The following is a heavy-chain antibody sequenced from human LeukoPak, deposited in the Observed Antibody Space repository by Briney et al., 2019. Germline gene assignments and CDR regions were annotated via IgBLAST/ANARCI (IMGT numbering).Heavy chain of an antibody. D-gene: IGHD1-1*01. V-gene: IGHV4-31*03. CDR2: IYYSGST. CDR1: GDSISSGGYY. CDR3: ARRSGTEERGYFDY. J-gene: IGHJ4*02. Sequence: SETLSLTCTVSGDSISSGGYYWSWIRQHPGKGLEWIGYIYYSGSTYYNPSLKSRVTISVDTSKNQFSLKLSSVTAADTAVYYCARRSGTEERGYFDYWGQGTLVTVSS.